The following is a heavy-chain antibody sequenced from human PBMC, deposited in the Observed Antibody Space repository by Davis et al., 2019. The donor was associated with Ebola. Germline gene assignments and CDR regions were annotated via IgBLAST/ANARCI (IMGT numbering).Heavy chain of an antibody. Sequence: GESLKISCAASGFTFSSYEMNWVRQAPGKGLEWVSYISSSGSTIYYADPVKGRFTISRDNAKNSLYLQMNSLGAEDTAVYYCAREIPYTMIVLFDAFDIWGQGTMVTVSS. CDR1: GFTFSSYE. V-gene: IGHV3-48*03. J-gene: IGHJ3*02. CDR2: ISSSGSTI. CDR3: AREIPYTMIVLFDAFDI. D-gene: IGHD3-22*01.